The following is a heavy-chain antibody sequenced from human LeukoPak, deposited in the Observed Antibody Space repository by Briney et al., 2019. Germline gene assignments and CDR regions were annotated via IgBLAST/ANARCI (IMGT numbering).Heavy chain of an antibody. CDR1: GFTFSSYG. D-gene: IGHD6-19*01. J-gene: IGHJ4*02. CDR3: ARERYSSGWYFDY. CDR2: IWYDGSNK. Sequence: GGSLRLSCAASGFTFSSYGMHWVRQAPGKGLEWVAVIWYDGSNKYYADSVKGRFTISRDNSKSTLSLQMNNLRAEDTAVYYCARERYSSGWYFDYRGQGTLVTGSS. V-gene: IGHV3-33*01.